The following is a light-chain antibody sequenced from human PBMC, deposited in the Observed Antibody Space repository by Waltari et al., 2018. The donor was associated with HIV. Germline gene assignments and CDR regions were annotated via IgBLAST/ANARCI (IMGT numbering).Light chain of an antibody. CDR1: SSDIGRY. CDR2: DVR. CDR3: SSYTGTIKL. J-gene: IGLJ3*02. Sequence: QSALTQPPSVSGSPGQSVTISCTGTSSDIGRYVSWYQQHPGQAPRLMVFDVRQRPSGISARFSGSKSGSTASLTISGLQTDDEADYFCSSYTGTIKLFGGGTNLTVL. V-gene: IGLV2-14*03.